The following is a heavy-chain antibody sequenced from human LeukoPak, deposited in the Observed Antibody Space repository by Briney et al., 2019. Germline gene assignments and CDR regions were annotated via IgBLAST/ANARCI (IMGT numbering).Heavy chain of an antibody. J-gene: IGHJ4*02. V-gene: IGHV4-39*01. Sequence: PSETLSLTCIVSGAISSSSYYWGCIRQPPGKGLGWIGSISYGATSYYNPSLKSRVTISVDTSKNQFSLKLSSVTAADTAVYYCARQRYTMVRGVITGTFDYWGQGTLVTVSS. CDR2: ISYGATS. CDR1: GAISSSSYY. CDR3: ARQRYTMVRGVITGTFDY. D-gene: IGHD3-10*01.